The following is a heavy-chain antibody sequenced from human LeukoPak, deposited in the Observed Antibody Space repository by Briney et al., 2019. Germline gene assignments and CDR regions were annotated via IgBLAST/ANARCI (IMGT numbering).Heavy chain of an antibody. CDR2: ISIGGDTR. Sequence: QAGGSLRLSCAASGFRFSNYEMDWVRQAPGKGLEWVSYISIGGDTRHYADSVKGRFTISRDNAKNSVYLQMNSLRAEDTAVYFCASLWELAMAWGQGTLVTVPS. J-gene: IGHJ5*02. D-gene: IGHD3-16*01. CDR1: GFRFSNYE. V-gene: IGHV3-48*03. CDR3: ASLWELAMA.